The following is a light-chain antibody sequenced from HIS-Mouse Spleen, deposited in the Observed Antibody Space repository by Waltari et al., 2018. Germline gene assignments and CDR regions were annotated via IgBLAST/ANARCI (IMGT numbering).Light chain of an antibody. CDR1: ALPKQY. V-gene: IGLV3-25*03. CDR2: KDS. CDR3: YSTDSSGNHWV. J-gene: IGLJ3*02. Sequence: SYELTQPPSVSVSPGQTARITCSGDALPKQYAYWYQQKPGQSPVLVIYKDSERPSGIPERFSGSSSGTTVTLTISGVQAEDEADYYCYSTDSSGNHWVFGGGTKLTVL.